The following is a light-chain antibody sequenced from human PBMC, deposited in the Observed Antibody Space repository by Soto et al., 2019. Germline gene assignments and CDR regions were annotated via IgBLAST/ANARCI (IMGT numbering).Light chain of an antibody. CDR3: QQYGSSPPT. Sequence: IVLTQSPGTLSLSPGERATLSCRASQRVTSSFLAWYQQKPGQAPRLLIYGASSRATGIPDRFSGSGSGTDFTLTISRLAHEDFAVYYCQQYGSSPPTFGQGTKVEIK. J-gene: IGKJ1*01. CDR2: GAS. CDR1: QRVTSSF. V-gene: IGKV3-20*01.